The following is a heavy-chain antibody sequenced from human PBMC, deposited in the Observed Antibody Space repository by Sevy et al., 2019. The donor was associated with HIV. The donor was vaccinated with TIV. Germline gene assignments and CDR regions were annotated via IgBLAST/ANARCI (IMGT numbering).Heavy chain of an antibody. V-gene: IGHV3-7*01. D-gene: IGHD2-8*01. CDR2: IKQDGSEK. Sequence: GESLKISCAASGFTFSSYWMSWVRQAPGKGLEWVANIKQDGSEKYYVDSVKGRFTISRDNAKNSLYLQMNSLRAGDTAVYYCARMVYAHTGGFDYWGQGTLVTVSS. J-gene: IGHJ4*02. CDR1: GFTFSSYW. CDR3: ARMVYAHTGGFDY.